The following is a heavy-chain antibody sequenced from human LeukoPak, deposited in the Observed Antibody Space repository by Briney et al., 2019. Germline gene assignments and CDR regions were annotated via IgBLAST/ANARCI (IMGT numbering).Heavy chain of an antibody. J-gene: IGHJ4*02. CDR1: GFTFSSYG. CDR2: IRYDGNNK. CDR3: AFGRLGELSHFDY. D-gene: IGHD3-16*02. Sequence: GGSLRLSCAASGFTFSSYGMHWVRQAPGKGLEWVAFIRYDGNNKYYADSVKGRFTMSRDNSKSTLYLQMNSLRAEDTAVYYCAFGRLGELSHFDYWGQGTLVTVSS. V-gene: IGHV3-30*02.